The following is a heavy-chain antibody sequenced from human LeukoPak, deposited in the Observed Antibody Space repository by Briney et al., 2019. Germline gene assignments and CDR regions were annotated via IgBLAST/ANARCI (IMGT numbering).Heavy chain of an antibody. CDR1: GGSFSGHF. CDR3: ARALAAAVIN. V-gene: IGHV4-34*01. CDR2: ITHRGSP. Sequence: SETLSLTCGVYGGSFSGHFYSWIRQPPGQGLEWIGEITHRGSPNYNPSLKSRVAMSVDTSKNHFSLNLTSVTAADTGVYYCARALAAAVINWGQGTRVTVSS. D-gene: IGHD6-13*01. J-gene: IGHJ1*01.